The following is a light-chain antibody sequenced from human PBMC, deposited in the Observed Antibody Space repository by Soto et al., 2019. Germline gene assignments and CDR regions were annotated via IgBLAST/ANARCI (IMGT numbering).Light chain of an antibody. CDR2: GAS. V-gene: IGKV3-20*01. CDR1: QSVSRSY. CDR3: QQYGSSLGHT. J-gene: IGKJ5*01. Sequence: EVVLTQSPGTLSLSPGERATLSCRASQSVSRSYVAWYQQKPGQAPRLLIYGASSRATGIPDRFSGSGSGTDFTLTISSLEPEDFAVYYCQQYGSSLGHTFGQGTRLEIK.